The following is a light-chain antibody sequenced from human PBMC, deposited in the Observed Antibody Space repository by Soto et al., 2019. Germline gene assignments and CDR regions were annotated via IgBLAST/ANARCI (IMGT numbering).Light chain of an antibody. V-gene: IGLV2-8*01. J-gene: IGLJ1*01. CDR3: SSSTSSSTL. CDR1: SSDVGRYNY. Sequence: QSALTQPPSASGSPGQSVTISCTGTSSDVGRYNYVSWYQHHPGKAPKLMIYEVTKRPSGVPDRFSGSKSGNTASLTVSGLQADDEAEYYCSSSTSSSTLFGTGTKLTVL. CDR2: EVT.